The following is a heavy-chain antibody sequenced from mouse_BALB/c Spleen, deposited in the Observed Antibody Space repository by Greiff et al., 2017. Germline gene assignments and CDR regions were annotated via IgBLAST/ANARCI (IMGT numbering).Heavy chain of an antibody. CDR2: IDPGNGNT. J-gene: IGHJ3*01. V-gene: IGHV14-3*02. CDR3: DPYAHGLAY. CDR1: GFTFNDTY. D-gene: IGHD6-5*01. Sequence: VQLQQSGAELVKPGASVKMSCTASGFTFNDTYMHWVKQRPEQGLEWIGRIDPGNGNTKYDAKFQGKATITADTSSNTAYLQLSSLTSEDTGVYYCDPYAHGLAYWGQGTLVTVSA.